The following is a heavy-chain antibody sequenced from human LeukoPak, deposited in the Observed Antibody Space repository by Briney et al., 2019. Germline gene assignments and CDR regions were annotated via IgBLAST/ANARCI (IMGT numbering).Heavy chain of an antibody. J-gene: IGHJ4*02. CDR3: ARGYCSGSSCYPGLY. V-gene: IGHV3-66*02. CDR2: NYTDGAT. CDR1: GFTVSSNY. Sequence: GGSLRLSCAASGFTVSSNYMNWVRQAPGKGLEGVSVNYTDGATYYADAVKGRFTISRDNSKNTLYLKMNSLRADDTAVYYCARGYCSGSSCYPGLYWGQGSLVTVSS. D-gene: IGHD2-15*01.